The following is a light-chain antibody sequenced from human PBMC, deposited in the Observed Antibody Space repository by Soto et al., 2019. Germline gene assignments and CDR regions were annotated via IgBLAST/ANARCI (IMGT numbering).Light chain of an antibody. CDR3: QHYVTSLWT. V-gene: IGKV3-20*01. Sequence: EIVLTQSPGTLSLSPGERATLSCRARQSVDSNYLAWYQQKPGQAPRPLIYGASRRATDIPDRFSGSGSGTDFTLTISRLEPEDFAVYYCQHYVTSLWTFGQGTKVEVK. CDR2: GAS. CDR1: QSVDSNY. J-gene: IGKJ1*01.